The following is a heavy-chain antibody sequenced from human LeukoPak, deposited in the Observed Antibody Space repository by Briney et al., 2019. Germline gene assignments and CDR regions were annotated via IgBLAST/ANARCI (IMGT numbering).Heavy chain of an antibody. J-gene: IGHJ3*02. CDR2: IYYSGST. V-gene: IGHV4-31*03. Sequence: SETLSLTCTVSGGSISSGGYYWSWIRQHPGKGLEWIGYIYYSGSTYYNPSLKSRVTISVDTSKNQFSLKLSSVTAADTAVYYCARAHSYCSGGSCFEIDAFDIWGQGTMVTVSS. CDR3: ARAHSYCSGGSCFEIDAFDI. CDR1: GGSISSGGYY. D-gene: IGHD2-15*01.